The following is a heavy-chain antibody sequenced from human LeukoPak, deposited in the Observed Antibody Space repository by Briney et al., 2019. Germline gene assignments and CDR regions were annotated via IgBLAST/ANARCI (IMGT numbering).Heavy chain of an antibody. V-gene: IGHV3-21*04. Sequence: IPGGALRLSCAASGFTFSSYSMNWVRQAPGKGLEWVSSISSSSSYIYYADSVKGRFTISRDNSKNSLYLQMNSLRAEDTALYYCAKVAYNWISYAPFDYWGQGTLVTVSS. CDR1: GFTFSSYS. CDR3: AKVAYNWISYAPFDY. J-gene: IGHJ4*02. CDR2: ISSSSSYI. D-gene: IGHD1-20*01.